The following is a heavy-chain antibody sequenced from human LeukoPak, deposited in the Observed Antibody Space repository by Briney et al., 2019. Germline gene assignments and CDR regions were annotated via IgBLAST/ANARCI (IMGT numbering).Heavy chain of an antibody. D-gene: IGHD2/OR15-2a*01. CDR1: GFTFSSYS. Sequence: GGSLRLSCAASGFTFSSYSMNWVRQAPGKGLEWVSSISSSSSYIYYADSVRGRFTISRDNAKNSLYLQMNSLRAEDTAVYYCASYGNTYAFDIWGQGTMVTVSS. CDR2: ISSSSSYI. J-gene: IGHJ3*02. V-gene: IGHV3-21*01. CDR3: ASYGNTYAFDI.